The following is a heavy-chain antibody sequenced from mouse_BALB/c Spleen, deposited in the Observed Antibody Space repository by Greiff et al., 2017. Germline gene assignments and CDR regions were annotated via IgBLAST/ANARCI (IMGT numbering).Heavy chain of an antibody. D-gene: IGHD1-1*01. V-gene: IGHV14-3*02. Sequence: VQLKQSGAELVKPGASVKLSCTASGFNFNDTYMHWVKQRPEQGLEWIGRIDPANGNTKYDPKFQGKATITADTSSNTAYLQLSSLTSEDTAVYYCAPCGSNPQLAYWGQGTLVTVSA. CDR3: APCGSNPQLAY. CDR2: IDPANGNT. CDR1: GFNFNDTY. J-gene: IGHJ3*01.